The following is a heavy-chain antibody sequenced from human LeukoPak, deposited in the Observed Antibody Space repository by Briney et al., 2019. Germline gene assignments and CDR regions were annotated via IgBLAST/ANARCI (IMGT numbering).Heavy chain of an antibody. CDR3: ARDFWAVGVHAFDI. J-gene: IGHJ3*02. D-gene: IGHD3-3*01. CDR1: GGSISSYY. V-gene: IGHV4-4*07. CDR2: IYTSGST. Sequence: SETLSLTCTVSGGSISSYYWSWIRQPAGKGLEWIGRIYTSGSTNYNPSLKSRVTMSVDTSKNQFSLKLSSVTAADTAVYYCARDFWAVGVHAFDIWGQGTMVTVSS.